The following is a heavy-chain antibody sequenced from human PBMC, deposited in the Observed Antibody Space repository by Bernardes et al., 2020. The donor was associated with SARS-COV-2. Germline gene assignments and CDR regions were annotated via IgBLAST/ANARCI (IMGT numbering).Heavy chain of an antibody. J-gene: IGHJ4*02. CDR1: GFTFSSYG. CDR3: AKPVVVAAKAPFDY. D-gene: IGHD2-15*01. CDR2: ISYDGSNK. Sequence: GGSLRLSCAASGFTFSSYGMHWVRQAPGKGLEWVAVISYDGSNKYYADSVKGRFTISRDNSKNTLYLQMNSLRAEDTAVYYCAKPVVVAAKAPFDYWGQGTLVTVSS. V-gene: IGHV3-30*18.